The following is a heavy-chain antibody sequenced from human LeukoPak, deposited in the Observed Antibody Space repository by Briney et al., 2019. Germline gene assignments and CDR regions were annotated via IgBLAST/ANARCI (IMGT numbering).Heavy chain of an antibody. Sequence: GGSLRLSCAASGFTFSGSAMHWVRQASGKGLEWVGRIRSKANSYATAYAASVKGRFTISRDDSKNTAYLQMNSLKTEDTAVYYCTSRFYCSSTSCYSDYWGQGTLVTVSS. CDR2: IRSKANSYAT. J-gene: IGHJ4*02. CDR1: GFTFSGSA. CDR3: TSRFYCSSTSCYSDY. V-gene: IGHV3-73*01. D-gene: IGHD2-2*01.